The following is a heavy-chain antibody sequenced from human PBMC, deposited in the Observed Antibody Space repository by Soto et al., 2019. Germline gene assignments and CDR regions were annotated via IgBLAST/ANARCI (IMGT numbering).Heavy chain of an antibody. D-gene: IGHD4-4*01. Sequence: DVQLLESGGGLVQPGGSLRLSCAASGFSFSSYAMVWVRQAPGKGLEWVAVISARGGSSYFADSVKGRFTLSRDNSKNVLSLEMNSLRAEDTAIYFCAKGSIEYSASVDNWGQGTLVFVSS. CDR3: AKGSIEYSASVDN. V-gene: IGHV3-23*01. J-gene: IGHJ4*02. CDR1: GFSFSSYA. CDR2: ISARGGSS.